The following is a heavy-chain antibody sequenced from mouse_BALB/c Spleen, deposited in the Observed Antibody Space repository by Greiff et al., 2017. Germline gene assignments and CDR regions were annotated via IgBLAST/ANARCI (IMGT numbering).Heavy chain of an antibody. D-gene: IGHD2-14*01. Sequence: VQLQQSGAELVRPGVSVKISCKGSGYTFTDYAMHWVKQSHAKSLEWIGVISTYYGDASYNQKFKGKATMTVDKSSSTAYMELARLTSEDSAIYYCARGKIYYRYDEDAMDYWGQGTSVTVSS. J-gene: IGHJ4*01. CDR3: ARGKIYYRYDEDAMDY. CDR1: GYTFTDYA. V-gene: IGHV1S137*01. CDR2: ISTYYGDA.